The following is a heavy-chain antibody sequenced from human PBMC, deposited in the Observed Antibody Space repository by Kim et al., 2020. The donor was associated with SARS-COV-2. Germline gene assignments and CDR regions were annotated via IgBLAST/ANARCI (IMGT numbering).Heavy chain of an antibody. CDR3: ASDLADGSGSYRPNYYYGMEV. D-gene: IGHD3-10*01. V-gene: IGHV3-21*01. CDR2: ISSSSSYR. J-gene: IGHJ6*02. Sequence: GGSLRLSCAASGFTFSSYSMNWVRQAPGKGLEWVSSISSSSSYRYYADSVKGRCTISRDNAKNSLYLQMNSLRAEDTAVYYCASDLADGSGSYRPNYYYGMEVWGQGTTVTVSS. CDR1: GFTFSSYS.